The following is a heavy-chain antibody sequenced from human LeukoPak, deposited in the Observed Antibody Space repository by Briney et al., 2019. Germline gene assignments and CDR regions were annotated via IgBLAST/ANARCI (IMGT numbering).Heavy chain of an antibody. CDR1: GGSISSGSYY. CDR3: ARTDYGSGSMYYYYYYMDV. Sequence: SETLSLTCTVSGGSISSGSYYWSWIRQPAGKGLEWIGRIYTSGSTNYNPSLKSRVTISVDTSKNQFSLKLSSVTAADTAVYYCARTDYGSGSMYYYYYYMDVWGKGTTVTISS. V-gene: IGHV4-61*02. J-gene: IGHJ6*03. CDR2: IYTSGST. D-gene: IGHD3-10*01.